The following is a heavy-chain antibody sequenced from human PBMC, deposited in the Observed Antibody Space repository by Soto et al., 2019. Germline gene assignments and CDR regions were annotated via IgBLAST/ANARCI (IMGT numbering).Heavy chain of an antibody. CDR3: ARGGYGDSRNAFDI. CDR2: IIPIFGTA. Sequence: QVQLVQSGAEVKKPGSSVKVSCKASEVTFSSYAISWVRQAPGQGLEWMGGIIPIFGTANYAQKFQGRVTITADESTGTAYMELSSLRSEDTAVYYCARGGYGDSRNAFDIWGQGTMGTVSS. J-gene: IGHJ3*02. D-gene: IGHD4-17*01. CDR1: EVTFSSYA. V-gene: IGHV1-69*01.